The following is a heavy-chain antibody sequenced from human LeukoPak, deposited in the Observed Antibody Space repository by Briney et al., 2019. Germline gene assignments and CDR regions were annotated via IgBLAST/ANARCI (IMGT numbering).Heavy chain of an antibody. V-gene: IGHV4-61*05. CDR3: ASGSGFKAMDV. J-gene: IGHJ6*04. CDR2: IYYSGST. Sequence: SETLSLTCTVSGGSISSSSHFCGWIRQPPGKGLEWIGYIYYSGSTNYNPSLKSRVTISVDTSKNQLSLKLSSVTAADTAVYYRASGSGFKAMDVWGEGTTVTVPS. CDR1: GGSISSSSHF. D-gene: IGHD3-10*01.